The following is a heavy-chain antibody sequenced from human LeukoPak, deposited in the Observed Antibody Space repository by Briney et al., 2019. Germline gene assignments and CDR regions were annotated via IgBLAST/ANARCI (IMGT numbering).Heavy chain of an antibody. J-gene: IGHJ6*02. CDR3: ARDRIRPKRYGMDV. Sequence: GRSLRLSCAASGFTFSSYAMHWVRQAPGKGLEWVAVVSYDGSNKYYADSMKGRFTISRDNSKNTLYLQMNSLRAEDTAVYYCARDRIRPKRYGMDVWGQGTTVTVSS. V-gene: IGHV3-30-3*01. CDR1: GFTFSSYA. CDR2: VSYDGSNK.